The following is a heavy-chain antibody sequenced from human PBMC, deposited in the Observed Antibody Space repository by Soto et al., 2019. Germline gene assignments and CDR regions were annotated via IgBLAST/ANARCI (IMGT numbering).Heavy chain of an antibody. J-gene: IGHJ4*02. D-gene: IGHD5-18*01. V-gene: IGHV5-51*01. CDR2: VYPSDSHT. CDR3: ARQSGETYTPMDH. CDR1: GFSFPSQW. Sequence: GESLEISCKGSGFSFPSQWIAWVRQMPGKGLEWMGTVYPSDSHTRYSPSFQGQVTISADKSISTAYLQWSSLKASDTAMYYCARQSGETYTPMDHWGQGTLVTVSS.